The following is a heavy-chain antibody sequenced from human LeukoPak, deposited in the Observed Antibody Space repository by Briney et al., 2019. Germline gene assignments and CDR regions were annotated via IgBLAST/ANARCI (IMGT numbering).Heavy chain of an antibody. D-gene: IGHD6-19*01. Sequence: PLETLSLTCTVSGGSITSGSYYWTWIRQPAGEGREWIGRIYTSGSTNYNPSLKSRVTISVDTSKNQFSLKLSSVTAADTAVYYCARESSGCPDYWGQGTLVTVSS. CDR2: IYTSGST. CDR1: GGSITSGSYY. CDR3: ARESSGCPDY. J-gene: IGHJ4*02. V-gene: IGHV4-61*02.